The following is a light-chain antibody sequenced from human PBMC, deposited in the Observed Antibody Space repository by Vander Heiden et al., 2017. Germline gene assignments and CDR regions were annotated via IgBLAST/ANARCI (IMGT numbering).Light chain of an antibody. Sequence: EIVLTQSPGTLSLSTGERATLSCRASQSVSSSHLAWYQQKPGQAPRLLIYDTSSRATGIPDRFSGSGSGTDFTLTISRLEPEDFAVYYCQQYGSSPQTFGQGTKVEIK. CDR2: DTS. CDR3: QQYGSSPQT. V-gene: IGKV3-20*01. J-gene: IGKJ1*01. CDR1: QSVSSSH.